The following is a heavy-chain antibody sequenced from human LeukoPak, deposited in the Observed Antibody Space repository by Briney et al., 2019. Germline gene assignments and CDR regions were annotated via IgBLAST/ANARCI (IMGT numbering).Heavy chain of an antibody. CDR1: GYTFTDYY. D-gene: IGHD3-10*01. V-gene: IGHV1-2*02. J-gene: IGHJ5*02. Sequence: ASVKVSCKASGYTFTDYYINWVRQAPGQGLEWMGWINPNSGDTNYAQKFQDRVTMTRDTSISTAYIELNLLRSDDTAVYYCARGDYYGSPKVVAAWGQGTLVTVSS. CDR2: INPNSGDT. CDR3: ARGDYYGSPKVVAA.